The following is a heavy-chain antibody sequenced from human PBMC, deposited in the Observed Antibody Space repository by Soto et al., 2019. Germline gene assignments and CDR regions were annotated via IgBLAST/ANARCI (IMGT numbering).Heavy chain of an antibody. Sequence: PGGSLRLSCAASGFTFSSYAMSWVRQAPGKGLEWVSAISGSGGSTYYADSVKGRFTISRDNSKNTLYLQMNSLRAEDTAVYYFAIDSSLWERVTAYYYYGMDVWGQGTTVTVSS. CDR2: ISGSGGST. V-gene: IGHV3-23*01. CDR1: GFTFSSYA. CDR3: AIDSSLWERVTAYYYYGMDV. D-gene: IGHD4-4*01. J-gene: IGHJ6*02.